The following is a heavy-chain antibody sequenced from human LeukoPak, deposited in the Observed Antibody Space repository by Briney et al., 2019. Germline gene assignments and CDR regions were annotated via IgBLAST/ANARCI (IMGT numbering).Heavy chain of an antibody. CDR2: TYHGGST. V-gene: IGHV4-38-2*01. CDR1: GPSISSGYY. D-gene: IGHD1-26*01. CDR3: ARWTSGI. J-gene: IGHJ4*02. Sequence: SVTLSLTCAVSGPSISSGYYWGWIRQPPGKGLEWIGTTYHGGSTYYNPSLKSRVTISVDTSKNQFSLNLSSVTAADTAVYYCARWTSGIWGQGTLVTVSS.